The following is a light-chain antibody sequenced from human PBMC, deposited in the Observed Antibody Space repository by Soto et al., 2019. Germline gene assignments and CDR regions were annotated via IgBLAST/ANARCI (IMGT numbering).Light chain of an antibody. CDR1: SSDIGSYNY. CDR3: TSYTSSNTLV. V-gene: IGLV2-14*01. Sequence: QSVLTQPASVSGSPGQSITISCTGTSSDIGSYNYVCWYQHHPGQAPKLIIYEVANRPSGISSRFSGSKSGNTASLTVSGLQAEDEADYYCTSYTSSNTLVFGGGTKLTVL. J-gene: IGLJ2*01. CDR2: EVA.